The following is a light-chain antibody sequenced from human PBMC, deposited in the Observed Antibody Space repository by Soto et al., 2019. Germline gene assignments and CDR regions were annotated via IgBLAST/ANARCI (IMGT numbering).Light chain of an antibody. CDR2: EVS. CDR1: SSDVGAYDY. Sequence: QSALTQPASVSGSPGQSITISCTGTSSDVGAYDYVSWYQQHPDKAPKLMIYEVSNRPSGVSNRFSGSKSVNTATLTISGLQAEDEADYYCSSYASSSTRVFGTATKVTLL. CDR3: SSYASSSTRV. V-gene: IGLV2-14*03. J-gene: IGLJ1*01.